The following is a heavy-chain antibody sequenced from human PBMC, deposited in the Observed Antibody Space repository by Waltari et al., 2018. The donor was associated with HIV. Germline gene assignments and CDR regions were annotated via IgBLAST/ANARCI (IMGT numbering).Heavy chain of an antibody. CDR2: VSSRSHYR. CDR3: AREGKYCSSTSCDEHFDF. Sequence: VQLVESGGGLVKPGGSLRLSCAVSGFTFNDYGMSWVRQAPGKGLEWVSSVSSRSHYRGYADSVKGRFTISRDGANNSLYLELNSLRAEDTAVYYCAREGKYCSSTSCDEHFDFWGQGVLVTVSS. V-gene: IGHV3-21*01. J-gene: IGHJ4*02. D-gene: IGHD2-2*01. CDR1: GFTFNDYG.